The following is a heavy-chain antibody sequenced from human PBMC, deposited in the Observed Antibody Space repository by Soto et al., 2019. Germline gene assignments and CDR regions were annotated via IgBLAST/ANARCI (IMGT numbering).Heavy chain of an antibody. Sequence: PGGSLRLSCAASGFTFSSYAMSWVRQAPGKGLEWVSAISGSGGSTYYADSVKGRFTISRDNSKNTLYLQMNSLRAEDTAVYYCAKDNAAVAATAEYFQHWGQGTLVTVSS. J-gene: IGHJ1*01. CDR2: ISGSGGST. V-gene: IGHV3-23*01. CDR3: AKDNAAVAATAEYFQH. CDR1: GFTFSSYA. D-gene: IGHD6-19*01.